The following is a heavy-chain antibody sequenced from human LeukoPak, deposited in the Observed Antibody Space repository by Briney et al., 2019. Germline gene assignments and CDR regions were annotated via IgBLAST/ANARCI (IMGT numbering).Heavy chain of an antibody. Sequence: PSETLSLTCNVSDDSITSGAFYWAWIRQSPGKGLEWIGNVYYSGSTQYNPSLRGRVSISMDKTKNQFSLNLNSVSVTDTAIYYCARRDYAAWFDPWGQGTLVTVSS. CDR2: VYYSGST. CDR1: DDSITSGAFY. J-gene: IGHJ5*02. CDR3: ARRDYAAWFDP. V-gene: IGHV4-39*01. D-gene: IGHD4/OR15-4a*01.